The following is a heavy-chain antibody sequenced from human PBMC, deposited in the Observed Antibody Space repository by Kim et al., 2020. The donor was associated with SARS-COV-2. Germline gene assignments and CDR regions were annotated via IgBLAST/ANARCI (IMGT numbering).Heavy chain of an antibody. CDR2: IRSKAYGGTT. CDR3: TRYGSGSYWFI. J-gene: IGHJ4*02. CDR1: GFTFGDYA. Sequence: GGSLRLSCTASGFTFGDYAMSWVRQAPGKGLEWVGFIRSKAYGGTTEYAASVKGRFTISRDDSKSIAYLQMNSLKTEDTAVYYCTRYGSGSYWFIWGQGTLVTFSS. V-gene: IGHV3-49*04. D-gene: IGHD3-10*01.